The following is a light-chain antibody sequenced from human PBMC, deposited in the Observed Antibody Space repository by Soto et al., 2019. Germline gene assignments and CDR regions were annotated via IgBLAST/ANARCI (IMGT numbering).Light chain of an antibody. J-gene: IGLJ3*02. CDR2: EVS. Sequence: QSALTQPPSASGSPGQSVTISCTGTSSDIGAYNYVSWYQQHPGKAPKLMIHEVSKRPSGVTDSLSGSKSGNTASLTVSGLQAEDEDDYSCSSYAGSNDRWVFGGGTKLTVL. CDR3: SSYAGSNDRWV. CDR1: SSDIGAYNY. V-gene: IGLV2-8*01.